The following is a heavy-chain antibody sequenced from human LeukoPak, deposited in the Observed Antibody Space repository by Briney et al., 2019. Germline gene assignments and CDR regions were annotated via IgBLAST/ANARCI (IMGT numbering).Heavy chain of an antibody. J-gene: IGHJ4*02. CDR2: IYSGSST. CDR1: GFTVSSNY. D-gene: IGHD5-24*01. Sequence: GGSLRLSCAASGFTVSSNYMSWVRQAPGKGLEWVSVIYSGSSTYYADSVKGRFTISRDNSKNTLYLQMNSLRAEDTAVYYCATARWPSAFDYSGQGTLVTVSS. CDR3: ATARWPSAFDY. V-gene: IGHV3-66*02.